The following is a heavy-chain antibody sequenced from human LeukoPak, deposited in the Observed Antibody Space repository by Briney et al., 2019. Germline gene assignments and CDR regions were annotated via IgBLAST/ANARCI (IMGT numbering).Heavy chain of an antibody. CDR1: GYSISTGYF. CDR3: ARDIGRFGELFSDY. J-gene: IGHJ4*02. D-gene: IGHD3-10*01. CDR2: ISRGAGT. Sequence: SETLSLTCTVSGYSISTGYFWAWIRQPPGKGLEWIGSISRGAGTYYSPSLKSRVTMSLDTSKNQFSVNLSSVTAADTAVYYCARDIGRFGELFSDYWGQGTLVTVSS. V-gene: IGHV4-38-2*02.